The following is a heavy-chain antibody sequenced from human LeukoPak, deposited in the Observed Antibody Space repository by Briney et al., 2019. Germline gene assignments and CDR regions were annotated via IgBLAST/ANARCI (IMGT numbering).Heavy chain of an antibody. V-gene: IGHV1-2*02. Sequence: ASVKVSCKASGYTFTGYYMHWVRQAPGQGLEWMGWINPNSGGTNYAQKFQGRVTMTRDTSISTAYMELNMLRTDDTAIYYCARDGTYYYYYMDVWGKGTTVTISS. J-gene: IGHJ6*03. CDR3: ARDGTYYYYYMDV. CDR1: GYTFTGYY. CDR2: INPNSGGT.